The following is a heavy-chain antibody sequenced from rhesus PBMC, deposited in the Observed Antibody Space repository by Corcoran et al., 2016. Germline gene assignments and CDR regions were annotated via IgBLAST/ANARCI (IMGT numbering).Heavy chain of an antibody. CDR2: ISYAGDST. D-gene: IGHD6S26*01. CDR3: AKAAYTSGWSFDY. Sequence: EVQLVESGGGLVQPGGSLRLSCAASGFTFSNYGMSWVRQAPGKGLGWVSYISYAGDSTNNADSVKGRFTIYKDNLKNTLSLQMNSLRPEDTAVYFCAKAAYTSGWSFDYWGQGVLVTVSS. V-gene: IGHV3S5*01. CDR1: GFTFSNYG. J-gene: IGHJ4*01.